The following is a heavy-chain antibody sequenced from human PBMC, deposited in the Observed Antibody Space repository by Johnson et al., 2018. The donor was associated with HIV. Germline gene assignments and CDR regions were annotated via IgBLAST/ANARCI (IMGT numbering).Heavy chain of an antibody. CDR1: GFTFDDYA. J-gene: IGHJ3*02. V-gene: IGHV3-9*01. Sequence: VQLVESGGGLVQPGRSLRLSCAASGFTFDDYAMHWVRQAPGKGLEWVSGINWNGGSTGYADSVKGRFTISRDNAKNSLYLQMNSLRAEDTAVFYCARASLARGGKIRAFDIWGQGTMVTVSS. D-gene: IGHD4-23*01. CDR2: INWNGGST. CDR3: ARASLARGGKIRAFDI.